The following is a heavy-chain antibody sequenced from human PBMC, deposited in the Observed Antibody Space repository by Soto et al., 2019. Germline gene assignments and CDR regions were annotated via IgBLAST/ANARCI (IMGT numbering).Heavy chain of an antibody. V-gene: IGHV5-10-1*01. J-gene: IGHJ4*02. CDR3: ARHPILEWLFYYFDY. D-gene: IGHD3-3*01. CDR2: IDPSDSYT. CDR1: GYSFTSYW. Sequence: GESLKISCKGSGYSFTSYWISWVRQMPGKGLEWMGRIDPSDSYTNYSPSFQGHVTISADKSISTAYLQWSSLKASDTAMYYCARHPILEWLFYYFDYWGQGTLVTV.